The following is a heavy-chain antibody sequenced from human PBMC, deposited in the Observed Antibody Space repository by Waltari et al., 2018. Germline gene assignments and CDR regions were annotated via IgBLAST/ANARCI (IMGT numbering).Heavy chain of an antibody. Sequence: EVQLVESGGGLVKPGGSLRLSCAASGFTFSSYSMNWVRQAPGKGLEWVSSISSSSSYIYYAESVKGRFTISRDNAKNSLYLQMNSLRAEDTAVYYCARELNLAAAGTGLVDYWGQGTLVTVSS. CDR2: ISSSSSYI. D-gene: IGHD6-13*01. J-gene: IGHJ4*02. V-gene: IGHV3-21*01. CDR1: GFTFSSYS. CDR3: ARELNLAAAGTGLVDY.